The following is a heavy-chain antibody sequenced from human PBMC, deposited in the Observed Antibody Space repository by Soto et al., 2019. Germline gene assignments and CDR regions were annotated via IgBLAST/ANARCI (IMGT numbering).Heavy chain of an antibody. J-gene: IGHJ4*02. CDR1: GFTFSSYA. CDR2: ISGSGGST. CDR3: AKDMELLGSFDY. Sequence: GGSLRLSCAASGFTFSSYAMGGVRQAPGKGLEWVSAISGSGGSTYYADSVKGRFTISRDNSKNTLYLQMNSLRAEDTAVYYCAKDMELLGSFDYWGQGTLVTVSS. V-gene: IGHV3-23*01. D-gene: IGHD1-26*01.